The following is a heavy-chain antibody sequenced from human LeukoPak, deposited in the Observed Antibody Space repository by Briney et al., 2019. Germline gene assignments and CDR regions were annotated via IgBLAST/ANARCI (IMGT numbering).Heavy chain of an antibody. D-gene: IGHD4-17*01. Sequence: ASVKVSCTASGGTFSSYAISWVRQAPGQGLEWMGIINPSGGSTSYAQKFQGRVTMTRDTSTSTVYMELSSLRSEDTAVYYCARALGGYGDSYWAFDIWGQGTMVTVSS. V-gene: IGHV1-46*01. CDR2: INPSGGST. J-gene: IGHJ3*02. CDR1: GGTFSSYA. CDR3: ARALGGYGDSYWAFDI.